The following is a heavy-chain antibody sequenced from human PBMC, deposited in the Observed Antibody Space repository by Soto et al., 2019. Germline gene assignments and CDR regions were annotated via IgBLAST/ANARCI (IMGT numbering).Heavy chain of an antibody. CDR1: GFIFSSFA. D-gene: IGHD6-13*01. Sequence: GGSLRLSCAASGFIFSSFAMGWVRQAPGKGLEWVSGISGSGGNTYHADSVKGRFTISRDNFKRTLYLQMNNLRADDTAVYYCAKDSTNSNTWFYFDSWGQGTQVTVSS. CDR3: AKDSTNSNTWFYFDS. V-gene: IGHV3-23*01. J-gene: IGHJ4*02. CDR2: ISGSGGNT.